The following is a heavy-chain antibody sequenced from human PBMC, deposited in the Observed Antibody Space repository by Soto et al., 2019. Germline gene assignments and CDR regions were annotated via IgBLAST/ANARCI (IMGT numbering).Heavy chain of an antibody. CDR2: IYPPDSDT. CDR3: ARLYGSATHLDF. D-gene: IGHD3-10*01. J-gene: IGHJ3*01. Sequence: GESLKISCQGSGYTFTSYWIGWVRQMPGKGLEWMGIIYPPDSDTRYSPSFQGQVTMSVDKSVSTAYLQGSSLKASDTAIYYCARLYGSATHLDFWGQGTMVTVSS. V-gene: IGHV5-51*01. CDR1: GYTFTSYW.